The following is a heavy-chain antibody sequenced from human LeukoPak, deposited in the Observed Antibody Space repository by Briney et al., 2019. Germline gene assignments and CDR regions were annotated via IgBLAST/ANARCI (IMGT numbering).Heavy chain of an antibody. CDR3: AKDRPPYYYDSSGYYFDY. V-gene: IGHV3-30*02. J-gene: IGHJ4*02. D-gene: IGHD3-22*01. CDR2: IRYDGSNK. Sequence: GGSLRLSCGASGFTFDDYWMSWVRQAPGQGLEWVAFIRYDGSNKYYADSVKGRFTISRDNSKNTLYLQMNSLRAEDTAVYYCAKDRPPYYYDSSGYYFDYWGQGTLVTVSS. CDR1: GFTFDDYW.